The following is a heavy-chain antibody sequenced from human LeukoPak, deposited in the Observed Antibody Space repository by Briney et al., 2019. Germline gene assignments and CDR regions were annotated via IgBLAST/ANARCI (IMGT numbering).Heavy chain of an antibody. Sequence: GGSLRLSCAASGFTSSSYSMNWGRQAPRKGLEWVSYISSSSSTIYYADPVKGRFTISRDNAKNSLDLQMNSLRDEDTAVYYCARAEGSSLYYFDYWGQGALVTVSS. CDR3: ARAEGSSLYYFDY. CDR1: GFTSSSYS. D-gene: IGHD6-13*01. CDR2: ISSSSSTI. V-gene: IGHV3-48*02. J-gene: IGHJ4*02.